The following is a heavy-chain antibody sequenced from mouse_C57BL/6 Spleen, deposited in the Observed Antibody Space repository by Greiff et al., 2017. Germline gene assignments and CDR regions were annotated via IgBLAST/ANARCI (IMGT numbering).Heavy chain of an antibody. D-gene: IGHD1-1*01. CDR3: ARLITTVVAYFDV. CDR1: GFTFSSYG. V-gene: IGHV5-6*01. CDR2: ISSGGSYT. Sequence: EVHLVESGGDLVKPGGSLKLSCAASGFTFSSYGMSWVRQTPDKRLEWVATISSGGSYTYYPDSVKGRFTISRDNAKNTLYLQMSSLKSEDTAMYYCARLITTVVAYFDVWGTGTTVTVSS. J-gene: IGHJ1*03.